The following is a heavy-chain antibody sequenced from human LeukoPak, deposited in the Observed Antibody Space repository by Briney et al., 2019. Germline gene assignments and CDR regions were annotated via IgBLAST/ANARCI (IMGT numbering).Heavy chain of an antibody. V-gene: IGHV3-23*01. J-gene: IGHJ4*02. Sequence: GGSLRLSCAASGFTFSTFAMIWVRQPPGKGLEWVSSIFPSGSEIHYADSVRGRFTISRDNSKSILSLQMNSLIAEDTAIYYCATYRQVLLPFESWGQGTLVTVSS. CDR2: IFPSGSEI. CDR3: ATYRQVLLPFES. CDR1: GFTFSTFA. D-gene: IGHD5-18*01.